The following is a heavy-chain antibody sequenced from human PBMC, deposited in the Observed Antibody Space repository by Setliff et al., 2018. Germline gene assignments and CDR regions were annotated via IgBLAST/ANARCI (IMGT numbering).Heavy chain of an antibody. CDR1: GGSISSGSYY. D-gene: IGHD3-10*01. J-gene: IGHJ4*02. CDR3: ARHLLVQGTYHFDY. Sequence: SETLSLTCSVSGGSISSGSYYWGWIRLSPGKGLEWIGSMYYSGSTYYNPSLKGRVTLSVDTTKNQFSLKLTSMTAADTAVYFCARHLLVQGTYHFDYWGQGSPVTVSS. V-gene: IGHV4-39*01. CDR2: MYYSGST.